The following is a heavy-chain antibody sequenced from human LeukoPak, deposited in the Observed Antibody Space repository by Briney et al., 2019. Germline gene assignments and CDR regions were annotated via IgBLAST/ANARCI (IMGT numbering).Heavy chain of an antibody. CDR1: GFTFSSYW. CDR3: ARDFQADYDILTGLDAFDT. D-gene: IGHD3-9*01. Sequence: QSGGSLRLSCAASGFTFSSYWMSWVRQAPGKGLEWVANIKQDGSEKYYVDSVKGRFTISRDNAKNSLYLQMNSLRTEDTAVYYCARDFQADYDILTGLDAFDTWGQGTMVTVSS. J-gene: IGHJ3*02. CDR2: IKQDGSEK. V-gene: IGHV3-7*01.